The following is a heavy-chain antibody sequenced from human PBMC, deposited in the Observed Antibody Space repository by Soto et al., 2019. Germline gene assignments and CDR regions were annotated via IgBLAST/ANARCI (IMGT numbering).Heavy chain of an antibody. V-gene: IGHV3-30*18. J-gene: IGHJ4*02. CDR1: GFTFSSYG. CDR2: ISYDGSNK. Sequence: QVQLVESGGGVVQPGRSLRLSCAASGFTFSSYGMHWVRQAPGKGLEWVAVISYDGSNKYYADSVKGRFTISRDNSKNTLYLQMNSLRAEDTAVYYCAKDSFYLDSGYDVWGQGTLVTVSS. D-gene: IGHD5-12*01. CDR3: AKDSFYLDSGYDV.